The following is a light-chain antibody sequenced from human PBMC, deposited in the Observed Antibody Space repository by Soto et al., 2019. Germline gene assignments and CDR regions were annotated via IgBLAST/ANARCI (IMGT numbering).Light chain of an antibody. CDR3: QQYGTSRT. V-gene: IGKV3-20*01. Sequence: EIAFPQSPGTLFLSQGESANLYCRASQSVSSNYLAWYQQKSGQAPRLLIYGISSRATGIPDRFSGSGSGTDFTLTISRLEPEDFAVDYCQQYGTSRTFGQGTKVDIK. CDR1: QSVSSNY. J-gene: IGKJ1*01. CDR2: GIS.